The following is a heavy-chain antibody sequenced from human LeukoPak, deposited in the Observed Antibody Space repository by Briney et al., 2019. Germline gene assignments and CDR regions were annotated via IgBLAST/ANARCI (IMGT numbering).Heavy chain of an antibody. CDR1: GGSISSYY. D-gene: IGHD1-14*01. CDR2: IYYSGST. CDR3: ARDPHPGPDNWFDP. Sequence: SETLSLTCTVSGGSISSYYWSWIRQPPGKGLEWIGYIYYSGSTNYNPSLKSRVTISVDTSKNQFSLKLSSVTAADTAVYYCARDPHPGPDNWFDPWGQGTLVTVSS. V-gene: IGHV4-59*12. J-gene: IGHJ5*02.